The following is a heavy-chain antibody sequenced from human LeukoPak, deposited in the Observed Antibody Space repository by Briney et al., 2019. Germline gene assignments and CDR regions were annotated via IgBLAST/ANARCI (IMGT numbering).Heavy chain of an antibody. CDR3: ARGRVDTAMVTHFDY. V-gene: IGHV4-34*01. CDR2: INHSGSA. D-gene: IGHD5-18*01. CDR1: GGSFSGYY. J-gene: IGHJ4*02. Sequence: SETLSITCAVYGGSFSGYYWSWIRQPPGKGLEWIGEINHSGSANYNPSLKSRVTISVDTSKNQFSLKLSSVTAADTAVYYCARGRVDTAMVTHFDYWGQGTLVTVSS.